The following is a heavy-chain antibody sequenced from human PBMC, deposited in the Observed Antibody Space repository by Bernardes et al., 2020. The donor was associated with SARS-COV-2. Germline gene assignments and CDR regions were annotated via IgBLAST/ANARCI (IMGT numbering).Heavy chain of an antibody. Sequence: SEPLSLTCTVSGGSISSYYWSWIRQPPGKGLEWIGYIYYSGSTNYNPSLKSRVTISVDTSKNQFSLKLSSVTAADTAVYYCVGRYYYDSSGYYGGVDYWGQGTLVTVSS. V-gene: IGHV4-59*08. CDR2: IYYSGST. D-gene: IGHD3-22*01. J-gene: IGHJ4*02. CDR1: GGSISSYY. CDR3: VGRYYYDSSGYYGGVDY.